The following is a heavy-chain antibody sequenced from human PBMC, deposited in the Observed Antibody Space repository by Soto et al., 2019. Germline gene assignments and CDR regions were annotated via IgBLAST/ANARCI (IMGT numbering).Heavy chain of an antibody. J-gene: IGHJ6*02. V-gene: IGHV4-4*02. Sequence: SETLSLTCAVSGGSISSSNWWSWVRQPPGKGLEWIGEIYHSGSTNYNPSLKSRVTISVDKSKNQFSLKLSSVTAADTAVYYCARDSGAAAGPSGGYYAMDVWGQGTTVTVSS. CDR2: IYHSGST. D-gene: IGHD6-13*01. CDR1: GGSISSSNW. CDR3: ARDSGAAAGPSGGYYAMDV.